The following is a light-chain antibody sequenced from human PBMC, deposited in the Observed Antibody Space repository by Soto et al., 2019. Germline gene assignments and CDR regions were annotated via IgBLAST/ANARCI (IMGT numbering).Light chain of an antibody. Sequence: QSALTQPRSVSGSAGQSVTISCTGTSSGVGGYNYVSWYQQQPGKAHKLMIYDVSKRPSGVPDRFSASKSRNTASLTISGLQTEYEADYYCCSYAGSYTVVFGGGTKPTVL. V-gene: IGLV2-11*01. CDR3: CSYAGSYTVV. J-gene: IGLJ2*01. CDR1: SSGVGGYNY. CDR2: DVS.